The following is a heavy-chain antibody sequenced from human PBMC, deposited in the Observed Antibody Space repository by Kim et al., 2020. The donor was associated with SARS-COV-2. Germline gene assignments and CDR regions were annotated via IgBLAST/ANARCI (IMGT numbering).Heavy chain of an antibody. CDR2: INSDGSST. D-gene: IGHD3-10*01. V-gene: IGHV3-74*01. J-gene: IGHJ5*02. CDR3: ARDPTLITMVRGVPTRLDWFDT. Sequence: GGSLRLSCAASGFTFSSYWMHWVRQAPGKGLVWVSRINSDGSSTSYADSVKGRFTISRDNAKNTLYLQMNSLRAEDTAVYYCARDPTLITMVRGVPTRLDWFDTWGQGTLVTVSS. CDR1: GFTFSSYW.